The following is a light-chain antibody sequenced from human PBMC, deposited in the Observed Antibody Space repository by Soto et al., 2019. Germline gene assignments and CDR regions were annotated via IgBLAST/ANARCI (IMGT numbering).Light chain of an antibody. J-gene: IGKJ1*01. Sequence: EIVMRGSRTTLSVSPGERATLSCRASQSVSSNLAWYQRKPGQAPRLLIYGASTRATGIPARFSGSGSGTEFTLTISSLQSEDFAVYYCQQYNNWPLTFGQGTKV. V-gene: IGKV3-15*01. CDR2: GAS. CDR3: QQYNNWPLT. CDR1: QSVSSN.